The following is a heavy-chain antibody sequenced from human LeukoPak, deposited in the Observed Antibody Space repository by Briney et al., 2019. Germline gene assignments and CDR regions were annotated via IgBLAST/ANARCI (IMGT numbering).Heavy chain of an antibody. J-gene: IGHJ6*02. V-gene: IGHV3-33*01. CDR1: GFTFSSYG. CDR2: IWYDGSNK. Sequence: GGSLRLSCAASGFTFSSYGMHWVRQAPGKGLEWVAVIWYDGSNKYYADSVKGRFTISRDNSKNTLYLQMNSLRAEDTAVYYCARPSTHDYGDYVGGGNYYGMDVWGQGTTVTVSS. CDR3: ARPSTHDYGDYVGGGNYYGMDV. D-gene: IGHD4-17*01.